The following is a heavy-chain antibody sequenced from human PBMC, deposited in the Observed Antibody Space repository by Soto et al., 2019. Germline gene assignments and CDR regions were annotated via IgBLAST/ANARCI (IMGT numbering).Heavy chain of an antibody. CDR3: ARGGVDVVATSAFDY. CDR1: GATYSTSA. V-gene: IGHV1-69*13. CDR2: INPILGTP. D-gene: IGHD5-12*01. Sequence: SVKVSCKASGATYSTSAISWVRQAPGQGLEWMGGINPILGTPDYAHKFQGRVTTTADESTSTVYMELGSLRSEDTALYFCARGGVDVVATSAFDYWGQGTLVTVSS. J-gene: IGHJ4*02.